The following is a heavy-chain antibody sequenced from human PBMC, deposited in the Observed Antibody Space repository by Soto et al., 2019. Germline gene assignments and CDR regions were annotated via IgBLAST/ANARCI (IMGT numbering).Heavy chain of an antibody. J-gene: IGHJ4*02. V-gene: IGHV1-2*02. CDR2: INPNSGGT. Sequence: ASVKVSCKASGYTFTGYYMHWVRQAPGQGLEWMGWINPNSGGTNYAQRFQGRVTMTRDTSISTAYMELSRLRSDDTAVYYCARSRGYSYGRLFDYWGQGTLVTVSS. CDR1: GYTFTGYY. D-gene: IGHD5-18*01. CDR3: ARSRGYSYGRLFDY.